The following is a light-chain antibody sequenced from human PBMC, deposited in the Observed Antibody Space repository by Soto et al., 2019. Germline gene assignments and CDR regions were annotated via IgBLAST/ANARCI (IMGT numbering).Light chain of an antibody. CDR2: DVS. Sequence: QSALTQPASVSGSPGQSITISCTGTSSDVGGYTYVSWYQQHPGKAPKLMIYDVSNRPSGVSNRFSGSKSGNTASLTISGLQAEDEADYYCSSYTSSSTVVFGGGTKLTFL. CDR3: SSYTSSSTVV. CDR1: SSDVGGYTY. J-gene: IGLJ2*01. V-gene: IGLV2-14*01.